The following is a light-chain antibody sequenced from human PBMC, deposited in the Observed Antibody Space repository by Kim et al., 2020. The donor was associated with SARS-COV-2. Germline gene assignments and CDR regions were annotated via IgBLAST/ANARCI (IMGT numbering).Light chain of an antibody. CDR1: RGSIASNY. CDR2: EDN. Sequence: GKTGTISCTRSRGSIASNYVQWYQQRPGSAPTTVIYEDNQRPSGVPDRFSGSIDSSSNSASLTISGLKTEDEADYYCQSYDSSNVVFGGGTQLTVL. CDR3: QSYDSSNVV. V-gene: IGLV6-57*03. J-gene: IGLJ2*01.